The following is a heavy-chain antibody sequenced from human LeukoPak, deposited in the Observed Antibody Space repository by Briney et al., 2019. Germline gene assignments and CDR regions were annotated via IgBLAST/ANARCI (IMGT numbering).Heavy chain of an antibody. J-gene: IGHJ6*04. V-gene: IGHV1-69*13. CDR2: IIPIFGTA. CDR3: ASGPYGSGSYLYYYYGMDV. D-gene: IGHD3-10*01. CDR1: GYTFTSYG. Sequence: GASVKVSCKASGYTFTSYGISWVRQAPGQGLEWMGWIIPIFGTANYAQKFQGRVTITADESTSTAYMELSSLRSEDTAVYYCASGPYGSGSYLYYYYGMDVWGKGTTVTVSS.